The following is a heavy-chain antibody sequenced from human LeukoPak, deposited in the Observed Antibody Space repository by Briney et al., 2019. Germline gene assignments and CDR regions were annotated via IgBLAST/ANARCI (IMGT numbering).Heavy chain of an antibody. CDR2: TNYRSKWYN. V-gene: IGHV6-1*01. D-gene: IGHD6-19*01. CDR1: GVSVSSNSAA. J-gene: IGHJ4*02. Sequence: SQTLSLTCAISGVSVSSNSAAWNWIRQSPSRGLEWLGRTNYRSKWYNDYAVSVRSRITINPNTSKNQFSLQLSSVTAADTSVYYCARDIDGWVDYWGQGTLVTVSS. CDR3: ARDIDGWVDY.